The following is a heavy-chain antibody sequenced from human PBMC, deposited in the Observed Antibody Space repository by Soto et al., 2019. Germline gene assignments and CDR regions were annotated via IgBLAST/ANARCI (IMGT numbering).Heavy chain of an antibody. CDR3: ARHSSTSGRYHFDH. J-gene: IGHJ4*02. V-gene: IGHV5-51*01. CDR2: IYPGDSDT. Sequence: EVQLVQAGAEVKKPGDSLKISCKGSGYTFTSYWIAWVRQMPGKGREWMGNIYPGDSDTRYSPSFQGQVTISADKSISTAYLQWSSLKASDTAMYYCARHSSTSGRYHFDHWGQGTQVTVSS. CDR1: GYTFTSYW. D-gene: IGHD6-19*01.